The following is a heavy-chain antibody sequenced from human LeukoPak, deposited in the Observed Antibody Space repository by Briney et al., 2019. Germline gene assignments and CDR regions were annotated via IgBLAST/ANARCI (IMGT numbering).Heavy chain of an antibody. D-gene: IGHD6-13*01. J-gene: IGHJ5*02. V-gene: IGHV1-46*01. Sequence: EASVKVSCKASGGTFSSYAISWVRQAPGQGLEWLGIINSSGGSTSYAQKFQGRVTMTRDTSTSTVYMELSSLRFEDTAVYYCARDPRAAAATGWFDPWGQGTLVTVSS. CDR1: GGTFSSYA. CDR3: ARDPRAAAATGWFDP. CDR2: INSSGGST.